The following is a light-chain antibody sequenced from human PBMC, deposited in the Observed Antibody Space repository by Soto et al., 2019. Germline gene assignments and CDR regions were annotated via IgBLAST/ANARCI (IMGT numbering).Light chain of an antibody. Sequence: EIVLTQSPGTLSLSPGERATLPCRASQSVKSSYLAWYQHKPGQAPRLLIYGTSSRATGIPDRFSGSGSGTDFTLTISILEPEDFAVYYCQQYGSSITFGQGTRLEIK. CDR2: GTS. V-gene: IGKV3-20*01. J-gene: IGKJ5*01. CDR3: QQYGSSIT. CDR1: QSVKSSY.